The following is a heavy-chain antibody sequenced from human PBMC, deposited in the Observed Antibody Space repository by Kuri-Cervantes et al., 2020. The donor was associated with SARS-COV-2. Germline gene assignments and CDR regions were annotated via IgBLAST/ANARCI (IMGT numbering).Heavy chain of an antibody. CDR3: ARECIGTNCYDY. D-gene: IGHD2-2*01. CDR2: IKCDGSEK. V-gene: IGHV3-52*01. CDR1: GFTFISSW. Sequence: GESLKISCAASGFTFISSWMHWVCQAPEKGLEWVADIKCDGSEKYYVDSVKGRLTISRDNAKNSLYPQMTSLRDEDTATYSCARECIGTNCYDYWGQGTLVTVSS. J-gene: IGHJ4*02.